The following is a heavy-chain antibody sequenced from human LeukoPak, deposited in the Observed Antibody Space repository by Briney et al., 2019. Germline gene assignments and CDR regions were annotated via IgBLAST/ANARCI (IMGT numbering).Heavy chain of an antibody. J-gene: IGHJ4*02. CDR3: ARQTMGIAVAEFDY. CDR2: IYYSGST. Sequence: SETLSLTCTVSGGSISSYYWSWIRQPPGKGLEWIGYIYYSGSTNYNPSLKSRVTISVDTSKNQFSPKLSSVTAADTAVYYCARQTMGIAVAEFDYWGQGTLVTVSS. CDR1: GGSISSYY. D-gene: IGHD6-19*01. V-gene: IGHV4-59*08.